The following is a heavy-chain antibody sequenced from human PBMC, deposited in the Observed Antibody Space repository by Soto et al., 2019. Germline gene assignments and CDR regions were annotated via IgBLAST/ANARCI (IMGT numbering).Heavy chain of an antibody. CDR2: ISYDGSNK. Sequence: QVQLVESGGGVVQPGRFLRLTCAASGFTFSNYGMHWVRQAPGKGLEWMAFISYDGSNKYYVDFVKGRFTISRDNSKNTLDRQMNSVRTEDTDVYHCAKEPRRSSRWELRGVNYGMDVWGQGNTVTVSS. CDR1: GFTFSNYG. J-gene: IGHJ6*02. CDR3: AKEPRRSSRWELRGVNYGMDV. D-gene: IGHD1-26*01. V-gene: IGHV3-30*18.